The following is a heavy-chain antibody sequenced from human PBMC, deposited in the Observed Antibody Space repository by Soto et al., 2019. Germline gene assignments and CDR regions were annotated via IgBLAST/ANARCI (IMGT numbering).Heavy chain of an antibody. D-gene: IGHD6-13*01. CDR2: IYPGDSDT. CDR3: ARLRYSSSWNYYYYGMDV. CDR1: GYSFTSYW. Sequence: ESLRISRKGSGYSFTSYWIGWVRQMPGKGLEWMGIIYPGDSDTRYSPSFQGQVTISADKSISTAYLQWSSLKASDTAMYYCARLRYSSSWNYYYYGMDVWGQGTTVTVSS. V-gene: IGHV5-51*01. J-gene: IGHJ6*02.